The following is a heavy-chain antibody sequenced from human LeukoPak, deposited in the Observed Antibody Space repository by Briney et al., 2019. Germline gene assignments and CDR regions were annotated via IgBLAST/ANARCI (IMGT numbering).Heavy chain of an antibody. Sequence: GGSLRLSCAASGFXFSSYSINWVRQAPGKGLEWVSSISSSSSYIYYADSVKGRFTISRDNAKNSLYLQMNSLRAEDTGVYYCARRSGLDYWGQGTLVTVSS. CDR2: ISSSSSYI. CDR3: ARRSGLDY. D-gene: IGHD3-3*01. CDR1: GFXFSSYS. J-gene: IGHJ4*02. V-gene: IGHV3-21*01.